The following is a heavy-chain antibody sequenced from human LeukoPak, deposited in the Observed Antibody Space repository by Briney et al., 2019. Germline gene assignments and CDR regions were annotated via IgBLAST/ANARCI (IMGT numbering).Heavy chain of an antibody. V-gene: IGHV1-2*04. CDR3: ARDSQPYDSSDYYDGEFDY. D-gene: IGHD3-22*01. Sequence: ASVKVSCKASGYTFTGYYMHWVRQAPGQGLEWMGWINPNSGGTNYAQKFQGWVTMTRDTSISTAYMELSRLRSEDTAVYYCARDSQPYDSSDYYDGEFDYWGQGTLVTVSS. CDR1: GYTFTGYY. CDR2: INPNSGGT. J-gene: IGHJ4*02.